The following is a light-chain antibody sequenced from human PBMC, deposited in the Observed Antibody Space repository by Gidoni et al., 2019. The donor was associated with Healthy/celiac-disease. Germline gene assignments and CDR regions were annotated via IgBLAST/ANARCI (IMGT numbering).Light chain of an antibody. J-gene: IGKJ4*01. CDR1: HGISNY. V-gene: IGKV1-27*01. Sequence: DIQLTQSPSSLSASVGDRVTITCRSSHGISNYLAWYQQKPGKVPKLLIYAASTLQSGVPSRFSGSGSGTDFTLTISSLQPEDVANYYCQKYNSALALTFGGGTKVEIK. CDR2: AAS. CDR3: QKYNSALALT.